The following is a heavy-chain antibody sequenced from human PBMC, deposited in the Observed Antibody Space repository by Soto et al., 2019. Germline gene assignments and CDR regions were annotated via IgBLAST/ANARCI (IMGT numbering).Heavy chain of an antibody. D-gene: IGHD2-2*01. CDR3: ARSQGSSTSLAIYYYYYYGMDV. CDR1: GGTFSSYA. CDR2: IIPISETT. Sequence: QVQLVQSGAEVKKPGSSVKVSCKASGGTFSSYAISWVRQAPGQGLEWMGGIIPISETTNYAQKFQGRVTITADESTSTAYMELSSLRSEDTAVYYCARSQGSSTSLAIYYYYYYGMDVWGQGTTVTVSS. J-gene: IGHJ6*02. V-gene: IGHV1-69*01.